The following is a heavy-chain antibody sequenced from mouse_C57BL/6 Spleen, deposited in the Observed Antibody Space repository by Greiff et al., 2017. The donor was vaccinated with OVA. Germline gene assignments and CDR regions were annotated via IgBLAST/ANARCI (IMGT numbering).Heavy chain of an antibody. V-gene: IGHV5-9-1*02. CDR2: ISSGGDYI. Sequence: EVKLEESGEGLVKPGGSLKLSCAASGFTFSSYAMSWVRQTPEKRLEWVAYISSGGDYIYYADTVKGRFTISRDNARNTLYLQMSSLKSEDTAMYYCTRDPGDYGDFDYWGQGTTLTVSS. CDR1: GFTFSSYA. J-gene: IGHJ2*01. CDR3: TRDPGDYGDFDY. D-gene: IGHD2-4*01.